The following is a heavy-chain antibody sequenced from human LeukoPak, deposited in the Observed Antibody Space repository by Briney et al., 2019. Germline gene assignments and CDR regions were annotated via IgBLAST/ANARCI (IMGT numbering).Heavy chain of an antibody. V-gene: IGHV1-8*03. Sequence: ASVKVSCKASGYTFTSYDINWVRQATGQGLEWMGWMNPNSGNTGYAQKFQGRVTITRNTSISTAYMELSSLRSEDTAVYYCARTRIQGRNWFDPWGQGTLVTVSS. D-gene: IGHD3-10*01. CDR3: ARTRIQGRNWFDP. CDR1: GYTFTSYD. CDR2: MNPNSGNT. J-gene: IGHJ5*02.